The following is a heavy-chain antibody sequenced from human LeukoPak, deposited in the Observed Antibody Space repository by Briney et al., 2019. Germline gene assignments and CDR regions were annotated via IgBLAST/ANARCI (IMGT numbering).Heavy chain of an antibody. J-gene: IGHJ6*03. D-gene: IGHD1-1*01. CDR3: ARDQGWKTFSYYMVV. Sequence: GGSLRLSCAASGFTFSSYVMYWARQAPGKGLEWVAVISDDGSNKFYADSVKGRSTISRDSSKNTLYLQLNSLRVEDTAVYYCARDQGWKTFSYYMVVWGKGTTVTVSS. V-gene: IGHV3-30*01. CDR2: ISDDGSNK. CDR1: GFTFSSYV.